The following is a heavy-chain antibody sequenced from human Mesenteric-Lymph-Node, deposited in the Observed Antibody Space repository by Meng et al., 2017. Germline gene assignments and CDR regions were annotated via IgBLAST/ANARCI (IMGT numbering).Heavy chain of an antibody. Sequence: GESLKISCAASGFTLSSYRMIWVRQAPGKGLEWVSAISGSGGSTYYADSVKGRFTISRDNAKNSLYLQMNSLRAEDTAVYYCARDDDVDTAIVPTDYWGQGTLVTVSS. V-gene: IGHV3-23*01. CDR1: GFTLSSYR. D-gene: IGHD5-18*01. CDR2: ISGSGGST. J-gene: IGHJ4*02. CDR3: ARDDDVDTAIVPTDY.